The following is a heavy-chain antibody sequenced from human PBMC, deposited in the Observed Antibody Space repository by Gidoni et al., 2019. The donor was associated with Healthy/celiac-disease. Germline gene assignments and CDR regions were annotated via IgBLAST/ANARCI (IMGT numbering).Heavy chain of an antibody. CDR3: AHGGNYDSSGGRYFQH. CDR2: IYWDDDK. V-gene: IGHV2-5*02. D-gene: IGHD3-22*01. J-gene: IGHJ1*01. CDR1: GFSPSTSGVG. Sequence: QITLKESGPTLVKPTQTLTLTCTFSGFSPSTSGVGVGWIRQPPGKALEWLALIYWDDDKRYSPSLKSRLTITKDTSKNQVVLTMTNMDPVDTATYYCAHGGNYDSSGGRYFQHWGQGTLVTVSS.